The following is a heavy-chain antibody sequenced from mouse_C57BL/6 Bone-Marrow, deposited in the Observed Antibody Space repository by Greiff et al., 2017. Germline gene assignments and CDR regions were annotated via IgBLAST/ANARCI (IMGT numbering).Heavy chain of an antibody. CDR3: TRSLLAWFAY. D-gene: IGHD1-1*01. V-gene: IGHV5-9-1*02. J-gene: IGHJ3*01. Sequence: EVQVVESGEGLVKPGGSLKLSCAASGFTFSSYAMSWVRQTPEKRLEWVAYISSGGDYIYYADTVKGRFTISRDNARNTLYLQISSLKSEYTAMYYCTRSLLAWFAYWGQGTLVTVSA. CDR1: GFTFSSYA. CDR2: ISSGGDYI.